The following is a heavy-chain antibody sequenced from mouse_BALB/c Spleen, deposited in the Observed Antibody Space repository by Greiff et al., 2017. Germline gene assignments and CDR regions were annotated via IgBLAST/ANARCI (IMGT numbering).Heavy chain of an antibody. CDR2: INPYNDGT. Sequence: EVHLVESGPELVKPGASVKMSCKASGYTFTSYVMHWVKQKPGQGLEWIGYINPYNDGTKYNEKFKGKATLTSDKSSSTAYMELSSLTSEDSAVYYCARDYRYDGSLAYWGQGTLVTVSA. J-gene: IGHJ3*01. CDR3: ARDYRYDGSLAY. V-gene: IGHV1-14*01. D-gene: IGHD2-14*01. CDR1: GYTFTSYV.